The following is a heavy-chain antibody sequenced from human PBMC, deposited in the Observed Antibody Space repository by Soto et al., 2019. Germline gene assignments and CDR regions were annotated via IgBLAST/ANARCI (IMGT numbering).Heavy chain of an antibody. D-gene: IGHD1-7*01. CDR1: GFTFDDYA. CDR2: ISWNSGSI. J-gene: IGHJ3*02. Sequence: GGSLRLSCAASGFTFDDYAMHWVRQAPGKGLEWVSGISWNSGSIGYADSVKGRFTISRDNAKNSLYLQMNSLRAEDTALYYCVKDDALEVRGFDIWGQGTMVTVSS. V-gene: IGHV3-9*01. CDR3: VKDDALEVRGFDI.